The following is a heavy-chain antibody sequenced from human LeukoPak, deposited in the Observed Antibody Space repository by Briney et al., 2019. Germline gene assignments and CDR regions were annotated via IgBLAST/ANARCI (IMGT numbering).Heavy chain of an antibody. CDR2: IWYDGSNK. Sequence: GGSLRLSCAASGFTFSNYRIHWVRQGPGKGLEWVALIWYDGSNKFYADSVKGRFTISRDNSKNTLYLQMNSLRAEDTAVYYCARWRAGIAVAVDYWGQGTLVTVSS. J-gene: IGHJ4*02. V-gene: IGHV3-33*01. CDR3: ARWRAGIAVAVDY. D-gene: IGHD6-19*01. CDR1: GFTFSNYR.